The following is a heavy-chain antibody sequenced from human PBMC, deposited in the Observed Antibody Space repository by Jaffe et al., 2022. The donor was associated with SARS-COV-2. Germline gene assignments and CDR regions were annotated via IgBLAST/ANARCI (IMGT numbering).Heavy chain of an antibody. CDR2: LSQDGYST. V-gene: IGHV3-43*01. CDR1: GFTFDEYI. Sequence: EVQLVESGGAVVQPGGSLRLSCAASGFTFDEYIMHWVRQVPGKGLEWVSLLSQDGYSTHYADSVKGRFTISRDNNKNSLYLQMNSLRIEDTAFYYCAKDKYSYGRDSYYYYYMDVWGKGTTVTVSS. J-gene: IGHJ6*03. CDR3: AKDKYSYGRDSYYYYYMDV. D-gene: IGHD5-18*01.